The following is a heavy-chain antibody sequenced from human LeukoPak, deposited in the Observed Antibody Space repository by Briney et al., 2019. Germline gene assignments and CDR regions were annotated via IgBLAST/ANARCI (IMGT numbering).Heavy chain of an antibody. J-gene: IGHJ2*01. CDR2: INPNSGAT. CDR1: GYTFTGYY. CDR3: ARTSVTTISYWYFDL. V-gene: IGHV1-2*06. Sequence: ASVRVACKASGYTFTGYYMHWVRQAPGQGLEWMGRINPNSGATNYAQKFQGRVTMTRDTSISTAYMELSSLICDDTAVYYCARTSVTTISYWYFDLWGRGTLVTVSP. D-gene: IGHD5-12*01.